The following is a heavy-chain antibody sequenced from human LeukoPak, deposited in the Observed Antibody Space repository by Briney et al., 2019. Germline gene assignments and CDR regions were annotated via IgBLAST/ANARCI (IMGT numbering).Heavy chain of an antibody. Sequence: KPSETLSLTCTVSGGSISSGGYYWSWIRQHPGKGLEWIGYIYYSGSTYYNPSLKSRVTISVDTSKNQFSLKLSSVTAADTAVYYCARIERFWFDPWGLGTLVTVSS. CDR2: IYYSGST. CDR3: ARIERFWFDP. J-gene: IGHJ5*02. V-gene: IGHV4-31*03. CDR1: GGSISSGGYY. D-gene: IGHD6-25*01.